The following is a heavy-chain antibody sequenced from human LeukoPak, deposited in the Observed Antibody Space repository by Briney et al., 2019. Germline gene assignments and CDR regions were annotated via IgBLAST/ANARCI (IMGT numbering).Heavy chain of an antibody. CDR2: IFYSGST. D-gene: IGHD2-21*02. CDR3: AGLVVGTATIDY. V-gene: IGHV4-39*01. J-gene: IGHJ4*02. Sequence: SETLSLTCTVSGGSISSSSYYWGWLRQPPGKGLEWIGNIFYSGSTYYNASLKSRVTISVDTSKNQFSLKLRSVTAADTAVYYCAGLVVGTATIDYWGQGTLVTVSS. CDR1: GGSISSSSYY.